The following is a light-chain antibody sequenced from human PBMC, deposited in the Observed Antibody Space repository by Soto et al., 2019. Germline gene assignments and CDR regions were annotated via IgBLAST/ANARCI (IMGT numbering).Light chain of an antibody. CDR3: QQYGSSPLT. CDR2: GAS. V-gene: IGKV3-20*01. Sequence: EIVLTQSPGTLSLSPGERATLSCRASQSVSSTYLAWYQQKPGQAPRLLIYGASRRATGIPDRFSGSGSGTDFALTITRLEPEDFAVDYCQQYGSSPLTFGGGTKVEIK. CDR1: QSVSSTY. J-gene: IGKJ4*01.